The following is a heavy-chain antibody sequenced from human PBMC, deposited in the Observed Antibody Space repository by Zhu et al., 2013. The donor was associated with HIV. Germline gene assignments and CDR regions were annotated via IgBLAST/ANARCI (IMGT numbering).Heavy chain of an antibody. CDR3: ARDGSSGLRSYMDV. CDR2: INGNNGNT. V-gene: IGHV1-18*01. D-gene: IGHD3-10*01. J-gene: IGHJ6*03. Sequence: QVQLVQSGGEVKKPGASVKVSCKTSGYTFSKYGISWVRQAPGQGLEWMGWINGNNGNTNYAQKFQGRVTVTTDTSASTAYMELRSLTSDDTAVYYCARDGSSGLRSYMDVWGKGPRSPSP. CDR1: GYTFSKYG.